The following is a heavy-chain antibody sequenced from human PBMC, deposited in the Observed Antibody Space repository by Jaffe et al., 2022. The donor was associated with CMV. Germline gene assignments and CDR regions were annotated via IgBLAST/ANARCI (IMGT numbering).Heavy chain of an antibody. CDR2: ISGSGGTK. D-gene: IGHD3-10*01. CDR3: ATGDHYASGTYSSRQSRTYYFAS. CDR1: GFTFSNYE. V-gene: IGHV3-48*03. J-gene: IGHJ4*02. Sequence: EVQLVASGGDLVQPGGSLRLSCAASGFTFSNYEMNWVRQAPGKGLEWISYISGSGGTKYYAGSVKGRFTASRDNAQNSLYLQMNSLRVDDTAVYYCATGDHYASGTYSSRQSRTYYFASWGQGTLVTVSS.